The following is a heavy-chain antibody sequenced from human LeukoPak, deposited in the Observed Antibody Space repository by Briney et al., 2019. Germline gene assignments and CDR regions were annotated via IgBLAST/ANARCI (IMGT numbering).Heavy chain of an antibody. Sequence: SETLSLTCTVSGGSISSGGYYWSWIRQPPGKGLEWIGYIYHSGSTYYNPSLKSRVTISVDRSKNQFSLKLSSVTAADTAVYYCAGPSVSYYYDSSGYPGAFDIWGQGTMVTVSS. J-gene: IGHJ3*02. V-gene: IGHV4-30-2*01. D-gene: IGHD3-22*01. CDR1: GGSISSGGYY. CDR2: IYHSGST. CDR3: AGPSVSYYYDSSGYPGAFDI.